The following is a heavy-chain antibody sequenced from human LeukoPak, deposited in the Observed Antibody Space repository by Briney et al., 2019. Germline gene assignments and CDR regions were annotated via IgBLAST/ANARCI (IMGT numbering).Heavy chain of an antibody. V-gene: IGHV3-73*01. J-gene: IGHJ4*02. Sequence: SGGSLRLSCAASGFTFSGSAMHWVRQASGKGLEWVGSIRSKANSDATAYAASVKGRFTISRDDSKNTAYLQMNSLKTEDTAVYYCTRHEQDTAMVTNDYWGQGTLVTVSS. D-gene: IGHD5-18*01. CDR3: TRHEQDTAMVTNDY. CDR1: GFTFSGSA. CDR2: IRSKANSDAT.